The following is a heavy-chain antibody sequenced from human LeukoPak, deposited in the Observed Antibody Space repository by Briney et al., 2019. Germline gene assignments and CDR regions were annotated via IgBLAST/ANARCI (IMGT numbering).Heavy chain of an antibody. J-gene: IGHJ4*02. Sequence: GSLRLSCAVSRFTFNSYWMYWVRQAPGKGLVLVSGINSDESSTTYADSVKGRFTISRDNAKNTLHLQMNSLRAEDTSVYYCARGSGYDAPMPKLSDYWGQGSLVTVPS. CDR1: RFTFNSYW. CDR2: INSDESST. CDR3: ARGSGYDAPMPKLSDY. V-gene: IGHV3-74*01. D-gene: IGHD5-12*01.